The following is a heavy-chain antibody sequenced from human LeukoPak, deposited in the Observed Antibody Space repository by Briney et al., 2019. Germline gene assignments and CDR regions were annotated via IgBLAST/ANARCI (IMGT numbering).Heavy chain of an antibody. J-gene: IGHJ4*02. Sequence: SETPSLTCAVSGGSFSGYYWSWIRQPPGKGLEWIGEINHSGSTNYNPSLKSRVTISVDTSKNRFSLKLSSVTAADTAVYYCARGLTEFRIQLWSSGRYFDYWGQGTLVTVSS. CDR2: INHSGST. D-gene: IGHD5-18*01. V-gene: IGHV4-34*01. CDR1: GGSFSGYY. CDR3: ARGLTEFRIQLWSSGRYFDY.